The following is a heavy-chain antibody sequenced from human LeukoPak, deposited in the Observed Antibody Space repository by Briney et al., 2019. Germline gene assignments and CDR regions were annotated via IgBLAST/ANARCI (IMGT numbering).Heavy chain of an antibody. J-gene: IGHJ3*02. Sequence: PGGSLRLSCEASGFTFSSYNMNWVRQAPGKGLEWVSSISTSSSNIYYADSVKGRFTISRDNSKNTLYLHMNSLSAEDTAVYYCARGSPYSGYDLRAFDIWGQGTTVTVSS. CDR1: GFTFSSYN. V-gene: IGHV3-21*01. D-gene: IGHD5-12*01. CDR3: ARGSPYSGYDLRAFDI. CDR2: ISTSSSNI.